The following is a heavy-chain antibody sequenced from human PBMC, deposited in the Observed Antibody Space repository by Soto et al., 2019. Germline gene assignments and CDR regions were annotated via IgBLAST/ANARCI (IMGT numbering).Heavy chain of an antibody. CDR1: GGTFSSYA. V-gene: IGHV1-69*12. J-gene: IGHJ5*02. D-gene: IGHD2-15*01. CDR3: ARGAHYCSGGSCYPNWFDP. Sequence: QVQLVQSGAEVKKPGSSVKVSCKASGGTFSSYAISWVRQAPGQGLEWMGGIIPIFGTANYAQKFQGRVTITADESTSTAYMELSRLRSEDTAVYYCARGAHYCSGGSCYPNWFDPWGQGTLVTVSS. CDR2: IIPIFGTA.